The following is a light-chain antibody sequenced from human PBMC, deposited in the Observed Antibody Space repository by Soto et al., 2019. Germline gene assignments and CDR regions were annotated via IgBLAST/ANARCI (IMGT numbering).Light chain of an antibody. CDR3: SSYTSTMTNV. J-gene: IGLJ1*01. V-gene: IGLV2-14*03. CDR1: SSDVGGFNS. Sequence: QSALTQPASVSGSPGQSITISCTGTSSDVGGFNSVSWYQLRPGTAPKLILYDVVDRPSGVSYRFSGSKSGNTASLTISGLQDEDEADYFCSSYTSTMTNVFGSGTKLTVL. CDR2: DVV.